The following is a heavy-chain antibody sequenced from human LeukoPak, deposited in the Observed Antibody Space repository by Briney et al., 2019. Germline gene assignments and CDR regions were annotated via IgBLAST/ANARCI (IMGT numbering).Heavy chain of an antibody. CDR3: AKVGGFWSGYSYYFDY. CDR2: ISYDGSNK. D-gene: IGHD3-3*01. Sequence: GGSLRLSCAASGFTFSSYGMHWVRQAPGKGLEWVAVISYDGSNKYYAGSLKGRFTISRDNSKSTLYLQMNSLRAEDTAVYYCAKVGGFWSGYSYYFDYWGQGTLVTVSS. V-gene: IGHV3-30*18. CDR1: GFTFSSYG. J-gene: IGHJ4*02.